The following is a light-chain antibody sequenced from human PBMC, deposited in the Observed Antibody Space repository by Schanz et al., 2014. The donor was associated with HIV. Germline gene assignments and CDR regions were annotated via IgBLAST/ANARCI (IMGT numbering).Light chain of an antibody. J-gene: IGKJ1*01. CDR3: QNYHGWPWT. Sequence: DIQMTQSPSTLSASVGDRVTITCRTSQSIGNSLAWLQQKPGRAPKVLIYKASTLESGVPSTFRGSGSGTDFTLTISSLQPEDFATYYCQNYHGWPWTFGQGTKVEIK. V-gene: IGKV1-5*03. CDR2: KAS. CDR1: QSIGNS.